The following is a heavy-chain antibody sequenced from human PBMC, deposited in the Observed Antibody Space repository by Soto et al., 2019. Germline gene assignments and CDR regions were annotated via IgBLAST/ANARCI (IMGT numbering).Heavy chain of an antibody. Sequence: PSETLSLTCTVSGGSISGHYWSWIRQPPGKGLQYTGYISYSGSTNYNPSLKSRVTISVDTSNNQFSLRLSSVTAADTAVYYCARDVGLQHDTGYYDFWSGKNNWFDPWGQGTLVTVSS. J-gene: IGHJ5*02. V-gene: IGHV4-59*11. D-gene: IGHD3-3*01. CDR2: ISYSGST. CDR1: GGSISGHY. CDR3: ARDVGLQHDTGYYDFWSGKNNWFDP.